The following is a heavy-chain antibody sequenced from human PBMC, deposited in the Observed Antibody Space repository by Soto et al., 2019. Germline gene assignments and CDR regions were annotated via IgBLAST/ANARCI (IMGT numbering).Heavy chain of an antibody. CDR2: ISYDGSNE. V-gene: IGHV3-30*18. J-gene: IGHJ6*02. Sequence: QVQLVESGGGVVQPGRSLRLSCAASGFTFSSYGMHWVRQAPGKGLEWVTLISYDGSNEDYADSVKGRFTISRDNSKKTLYLQMNSLRPEDTAVYYCAKDLEWLVLRYAMDVWGQGTTVTVSS. D-gene: IGHD6-19*01. CDR1: GFTFSSYG. CDR3: AKDLEWLVLRYAMDV.